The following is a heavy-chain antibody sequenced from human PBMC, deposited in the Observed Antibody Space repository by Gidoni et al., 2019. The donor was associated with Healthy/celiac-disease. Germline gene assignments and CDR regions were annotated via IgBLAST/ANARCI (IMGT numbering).Heavy chain of an antibody. D-gene: IGHD4-17*01. CDR3: ARGTTVTTGPGAFDI. CDR1: GYTFTGYY. CDR2: INTNSGGT. Sequence: QVQLVQSGAAVKKPGASVKVSCQASGYTFTGYYMHWVRPAPGQGLEWMGWINTNSGGTNYSQKFQGGGTMTRDTSISTAYMELSRLRSDDTAVYYGARGTTVTTGPGAFDIWGQGTMVTVSS. V-gene: IGHV1-2*02. J-gene: IGHJ3*02.